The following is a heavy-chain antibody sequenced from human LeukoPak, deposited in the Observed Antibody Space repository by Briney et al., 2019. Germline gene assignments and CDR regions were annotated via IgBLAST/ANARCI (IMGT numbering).Heavy chain of an antibody. CDR3: ARDTTGNYGSGTPSYSFDI. J-gene: IGHJ3*02. Sequence: PSETLSLTCSVSGYSISSGYYWGWIRQPPGKGLEWIGNIYHSGSTYYNPSLKSRVTISVDTSKNQFSLKPSSVTAADTAVYYCARDTTGNYGSGTPSYSFDIWGQGTMVTVSS. CDR1: GYSISSGYY. CDR2: IYHSGST. D-gene: IGHD3-10*01. V-gene: IGHV4-38-2*02.